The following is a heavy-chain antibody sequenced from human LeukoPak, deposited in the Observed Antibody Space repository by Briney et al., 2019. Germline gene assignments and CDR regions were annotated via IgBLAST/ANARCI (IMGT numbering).Heavy chain of an antibody. Sequence: ASVKVSCKASGYTFTGYYMHWVRQAPGQGLEWMGWINPNSGNTGYAQKFQGRVTMTRNTSISTAYMELSSLRSEDTAVYYCARGQGVAAWFDPWGQGTLVTVSS. D-gene: IGHD2-8*01. CDR3: ARGQGVAAWFDP. J-gene: IGHJ5*02. V-gene: IGHV1-8*02. CDR2: INPNSGNT. CDR1: GYTFTGYY.